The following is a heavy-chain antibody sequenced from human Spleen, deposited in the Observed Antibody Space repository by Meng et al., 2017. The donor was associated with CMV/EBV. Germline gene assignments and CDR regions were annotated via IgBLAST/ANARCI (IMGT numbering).Heavy chain of an antibody. CDR3: ARAEVVRHFGMVV. CDR2: INHSGST. Sequence: SETLSLTCAVYGGSFSGYYWRWIRQPPGKGLEWIGEINHSGSTNYNPSLKSRVSISVDTSKNQFSLKLSSVTAADTAVDYFARAEVVRHFGMVVWGQGTTVTVSS. V-gene: IGHV4-34*01. D-gene: IGHD3-10*01. CDR1: GGSFSGYY. J-gene: IGHJ6*02.